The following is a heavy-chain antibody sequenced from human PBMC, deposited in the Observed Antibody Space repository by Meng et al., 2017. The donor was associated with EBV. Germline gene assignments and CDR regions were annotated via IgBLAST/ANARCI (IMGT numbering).Heavy chain of an antibody. V-gene: IGHV3-11*01. CDR1: GFTFSDYY. J-gene: IGHJ4*02. CDR3: ASHPAYSGSYDGGY. Sequence: QVPVVESGAGLDKPGASLKFSCDASGFTFSDYYMSWIRQAPGKGLEWVSYISSSGSTIYYADSVKGRFTISRDNSKNSLYLQMNSLRAEDTAVYYCASHPAYSGSYDGGYWGQGTLVTVSS. CDR2: ISSSGSTI. D-gene: IGHD1-26*01.